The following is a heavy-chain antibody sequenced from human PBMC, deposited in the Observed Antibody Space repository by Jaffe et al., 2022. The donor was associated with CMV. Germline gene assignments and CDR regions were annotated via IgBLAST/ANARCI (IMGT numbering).Heavy chain of an antibody. CDR3: VRCGGDCNQRAKGMDV. D-gene: IGHD2-21*02. J-gene: IGHJ6*02. CDR1: GFTFDNYA. V-gene: IGHV3-30*04. Sequence: QVQLVESGGGVVQPGRSLRLSCAASGFTFDNYAMHWVRQTPGKGLEWVAVISSDESVKIYADSVKGRFTVSRDNSKNMLNLQMNSLRSEDTAVYFCVRCGGDCNQRAKGMDVWGQGTTVTFSS. CDR2: ISSDESVK.